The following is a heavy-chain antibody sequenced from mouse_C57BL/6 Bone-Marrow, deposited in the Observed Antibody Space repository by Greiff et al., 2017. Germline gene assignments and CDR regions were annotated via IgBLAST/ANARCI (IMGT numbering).Heavy chain of an antibody. Sequence: VQLQQSGPELVKPGASVKISCKASGYTFTDYYMNWVKQSHGKSLEWIGDINPNNGGTSYNQKFKGKATLTVDKSSSTAYMELRSLTSEDSAVYYCARNDGLYYFDYGGQGTTLTVSS. V-gene: IGHV1-26*01. D-gene: IGHD2-3*01. CDR2: INPNNGGT. J-gene: IGHJ2*01. CDR3: ARNDGLYYFDY. CDR1: GYTFTDYY.